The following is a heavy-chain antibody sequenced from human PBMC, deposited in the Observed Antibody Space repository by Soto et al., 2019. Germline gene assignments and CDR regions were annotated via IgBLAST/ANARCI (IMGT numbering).Heavy chain of an antibody. D-gene: IGHD4-17*01. Sequence: VSLKISCKGSGYSXTGYWVSWVXQXPGKGLEWMGRIDPSDSYTNYSPSFQGHVTISADKSISTAYLQWSSLKASDTAMYYCARQPEGYGDSPFDYSGQGTLVTVSS. V-gene: IGHV5-10-1*01. CDR2: IDPSDSYT. CDR1: GYSXTGYW. CDR3: ARQPEGYGDSPFDY. J-gene: IGHJ4*02.